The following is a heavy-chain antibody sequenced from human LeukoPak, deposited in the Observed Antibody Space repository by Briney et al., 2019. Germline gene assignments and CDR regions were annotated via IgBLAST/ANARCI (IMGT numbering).Heavy chain of an antibody. CDR3: TGGTAYSGYGGY. CDR2: IHTGGNT. CDR1: GFSVRSNY. J-gene: IGHJ4*02. Sequence: GGSLRLSCAASGFSVRSNYMNWVRQAPGKGLEWVSVIHTGGNTDYADSVKGRFTVSRDNSQNTIYLHMNSLRAEDTAVYYCTGGTAYSGYGGYWGQGTLVTVSS. D-gene: IGHD6-25*01. V-gene: IGHV3-53*01.